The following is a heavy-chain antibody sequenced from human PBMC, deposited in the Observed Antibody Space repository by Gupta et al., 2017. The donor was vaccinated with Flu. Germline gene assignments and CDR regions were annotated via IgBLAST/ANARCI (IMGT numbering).Heavy chain of an antibody. CDR3: AREVYDSTVDAFDI. CDR2: ICSSSSYT. V-gene: IGHV3-11*05. J-gene: IGHJ3*02. Sequence: QVQLVESGGGLVKPGGSLRLSCAASGFTFSDYYMIWIRQAPGKGLEWVSYICSSSSYTTYADSVKGRFTIPRDNAKNSLYLQMNSLRAEDTAVYYCAREVYDSTVDAFDILGQGTMVTVSS. D-gene: IGHD3-22*01. CDR1: GFTFSDYY.